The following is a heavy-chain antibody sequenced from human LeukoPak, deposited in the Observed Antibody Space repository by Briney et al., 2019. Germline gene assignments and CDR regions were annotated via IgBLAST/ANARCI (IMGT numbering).Heavy chain of an antibody. CDR3: AKHSSGWLALLDY. J-gene: IGHJ4*02. CDR1: GYTFTSYD. V-gene: IGHV1-8*01. CDR2: MNPNSGNT. D-gene: IGHD6-19*01. Sequence: ASVKVSCKASGYTFTSYDINWVRQATGQGLEWMGWMNPNSGNTGYAQKFQGRVTMTRNTSISTAYMELSSLRAEDTAVYYCAKHSSGWLALLDYWGQGTLVTVSS.